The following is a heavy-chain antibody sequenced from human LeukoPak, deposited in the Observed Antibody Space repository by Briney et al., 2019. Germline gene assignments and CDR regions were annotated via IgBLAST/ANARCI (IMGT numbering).Heavy chain of an antibody. Sequence: GRSLRLPCTASGFTFGDYGMSWVRQAPGKGLEWVGFIRSKAYGGTTEYAASVKGRFTISRDDSKSIAYLQMNSLKTEDTAVYYCAKVSQDYGGNLFHDYWGQGTLVTVSS. J-gene: IGHJ4*02. CDR3: AKVSQDYGGNLFHDY. CDR2: IRSKAYGGTT. D-gene: IGHD4-23*01. V-gene: IGHV3-49*04. CDR1: GFTFGDYG.